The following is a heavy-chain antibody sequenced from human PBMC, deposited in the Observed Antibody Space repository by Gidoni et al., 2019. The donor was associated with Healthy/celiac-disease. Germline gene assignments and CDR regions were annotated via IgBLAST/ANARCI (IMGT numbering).Heavy chain of an antibody. V-gene: IGHV1-46*01. CDR1: GYTFTSYY. D-gene: IGHD3-22*01. CDR3: ARVPQPYDSSGYYLN. CDR2: INPSGGST. J-gene: IGHJ4*02. Sequence: QVQLVQSGAEVKKPGASVKVSCKASGYTFTSYYMHWVRQAPGQGLEWMGIINPSGGSTSYAQKFQGRVTMTRDTSTSTVYMELSSLRSEDTAVYYCARVPQPYDSSGYYLNWGQGTLVTVSS.